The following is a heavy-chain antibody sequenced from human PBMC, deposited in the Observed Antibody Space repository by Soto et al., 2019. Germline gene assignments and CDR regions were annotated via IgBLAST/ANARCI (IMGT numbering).Heavy chain of an antibody. CDR3: VRQRTSVLTQAYFDY. CDR2: VYYRGRS. CDR1: GGSVSNSSYY. Sequence: PSGTLSLTCTVSGGSVSNSSYYWGWIRQSPGKGLEWIGSVYYRGRSYSKSSVKSRVTISVETSKSQFSLNLNSVTASDTAVYFCVRQRTSVLTQAYFDYWGPGALVTVSS. V-gene: IGHV4-39*01. J-gene: IGHJ4*02. D-gene: IGHD2-8*01.